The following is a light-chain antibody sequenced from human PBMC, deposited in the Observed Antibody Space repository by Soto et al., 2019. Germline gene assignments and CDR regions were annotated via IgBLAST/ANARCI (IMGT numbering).Light chain of an antibody. CDR3: SSYSSSSTVI. J-gene: IGLJ2*01. CDR1: SSDIGGYNY. CDR2: DVR. Sequence: QSALTQPASMSGSPGQSITISCTGTSSDIGGYNYISWYQQLPGKAPKFLIYDVRNRPSGVSNRFSGSRSGNTASLTISGLPDEDAADYYCSSYSSSSTVIFGGGTKLTVL. V-gene: IGLV2-14*01.